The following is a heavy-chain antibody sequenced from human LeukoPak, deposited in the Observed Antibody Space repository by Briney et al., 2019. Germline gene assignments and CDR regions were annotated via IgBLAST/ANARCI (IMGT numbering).Heavy chain of an antibody. CDR1: GGSISSYY. V-gene: IGHV4-59*01. D-gene: IGHD3-10*01. CDR3: ARVGVVRGVIIPFDY. J-gene: IGHJ4*02. Sequence: SETLSLTCSVSGGSISSYYWTWLRQPPGKGLEWIGYVYYSGSTNYNPSLKSRVTISVDTSKNQFSLKLSSVTAADTAVYYCARVGVVRGVIIPFDYWGQGTLVTVSS. CDR2: VYYSGST.